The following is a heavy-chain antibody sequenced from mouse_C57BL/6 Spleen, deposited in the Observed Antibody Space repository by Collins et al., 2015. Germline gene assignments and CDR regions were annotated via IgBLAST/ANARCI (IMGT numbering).Heavy chain of an antibody. CDR3: TRRDGNYPYFDY. Sequence: QVQLQQSGAELVRPGASVTLSCKASGYTFTDYEMHWVKQTPVHGLEWIGAIDPETGGTAYNQKFKGKAILTADKSSSTAYMELRSLTSEDSAVYYCTRRDGNYPYFDYWGQGTTLTVSS. CDR1: GYTFTDYE. V-gene: IGHV1-15*01. CDR2: IDPETGGT. D-gene: IGHD2-1*01. J-gene: IGHJ2*01.